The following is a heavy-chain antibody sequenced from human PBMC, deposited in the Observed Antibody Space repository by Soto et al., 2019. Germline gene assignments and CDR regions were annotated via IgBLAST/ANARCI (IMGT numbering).Heavy chain of an antibody. V-gene: IGHV1-8*01. CDR2: MNPNSGKT. CDR1: GYTFTSYD. CDR3: AREGKVLRFLEWLLGFDY. D-gene: IGHD3-3*01. Sequence: ASVKVSCKASGYTFTSYDINWVRQATGQGLEWMGWMNPNSGKTGYAQKFQGRVAMTRNTSISTAYMELSSLRSEDTAVYYCAREGKVLRFLEWLLGFDYWGQGTPVTVSS. J-gene: IGHJ4*02.